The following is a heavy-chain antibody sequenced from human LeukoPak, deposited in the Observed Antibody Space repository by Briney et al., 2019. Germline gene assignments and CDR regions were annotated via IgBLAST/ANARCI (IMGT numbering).Heavy chain of an antibody. Sequence: GGSLRLSCAASGFTFSSYSMNWVRQAPGKGLEWASYISSTGTPIYYADSVKGRFTISRDNAKNSLYLQMNSLRAEDTAVYYCAREGYKTCDNWGQGSLVTVSS. CDR3: AREGYKTCDN. D-gene: IGHD5-24*01. J-gene: IGHJ4*02. CDR1: GFTFSSYS. CDR2: ISSTGTPI. V-gene: IGHV3-48*01.